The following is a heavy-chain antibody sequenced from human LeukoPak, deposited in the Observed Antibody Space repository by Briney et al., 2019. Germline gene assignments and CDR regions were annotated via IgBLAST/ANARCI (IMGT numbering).Heavy chain of an antibody. CDR1: GFTFSSYW. V-gene: IGHV3-74*01. CDR3: AREGVVIAPDAFDI. CDR2: INSDGSST. D-gene: IGHD3-22*01. J-gene: IGHJ3*02. Sequence: GGSLRLSCAASGFTFSSYWMHWVRQAPGKGLVWVSRINSDGSSTSYADSVKGRFTISRDNAKNTLYLQMNSLRAEDTAVYYCAREGVVIAPDAFDIWGQGTMVTVSS.